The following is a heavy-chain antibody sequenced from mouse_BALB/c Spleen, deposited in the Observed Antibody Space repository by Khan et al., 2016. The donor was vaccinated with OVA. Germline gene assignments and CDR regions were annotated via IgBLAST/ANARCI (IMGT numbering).Heavy chain of an antibody. CDR1: GYSITRDYA. D-gene: IGHD4-1*01. V-gene: IGHV3-2*02. Sequence: EVQLQESGPGLVKPSQSLSLTCTVPGYSITRDYAWNWIRQFPGNELEWMGYISNSGSASYNPSLKSRISITRDTSKNQFFLQLDSVTPEDTATYYCASELGRYYAMDYWGQGTSVTVSS. J-gene: IGHJ4*01. CDR2: ISNSGSA. CDR3: ASELGRYYAMDY.